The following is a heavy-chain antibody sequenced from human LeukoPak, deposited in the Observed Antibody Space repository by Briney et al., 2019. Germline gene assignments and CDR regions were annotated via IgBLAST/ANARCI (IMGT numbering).Heavy chain of an antibody. D-gene: IGHD2-2*01. V-gene: IGHV4-31*03. J-gene: IGHJ5*02. CDR3: ARTDCSSTSCKKLGLDP. CDR1: GGSISSGGYY. Sequence: SQTLSLTCTVSGGSISSGGYYWSWIRHHPGKGLEWIGYIYYSGSTYYNPSLKSRVTISVDTSKNQFSLKLSSVTAADTAVYYCARTDCSSTSCKKLGLDPWGQGTLVTVSS. CDR2: IYYSGST.